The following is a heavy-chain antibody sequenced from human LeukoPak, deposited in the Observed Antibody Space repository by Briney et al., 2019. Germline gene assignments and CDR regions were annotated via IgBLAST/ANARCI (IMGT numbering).Heavy chain of an antibody. CDR3: ARVGITDGSSGYYLDY. V-gene: IGHV4-34*01. Sequence: PSETLSLTCAVYGGSFSGYYWSWIRQPPGKGLEWIGEINHSGSTNYNPSLKSRVTISVDTSKNQFSLKLSSVTAADTAVYYCARVGITDGSSGYYLDYWGQGTLVTVSS. D-gene: IGHD3-22*01. CDR1: GGSFSGYY. CDR2: INHSGST. J-gene: IGHJ4*02.